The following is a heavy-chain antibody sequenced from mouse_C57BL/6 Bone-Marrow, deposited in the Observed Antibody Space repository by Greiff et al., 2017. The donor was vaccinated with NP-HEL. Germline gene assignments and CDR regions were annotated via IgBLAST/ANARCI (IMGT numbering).Heavy chain of an antibody. CDR2: IDPSDSYT. Sequence: QVQLQQPGAELVMPGASVKLSCKASGYTFTSYWMHWVKQRPGQGLEWIGEIDPSDSYTNYNQKFKGKSTLTVDKSSSTAYMQLSSLTSEDSAVYYCARSLTGTWGYFDVWGTGTTVTVSS. V-gene: IGHV1-69*01. J-gene: IGHJ1*03. CDR3: ARSLTGTWGYFDV. CDR1: GYTFTSYW. D-gene: IGHD4-1*01.